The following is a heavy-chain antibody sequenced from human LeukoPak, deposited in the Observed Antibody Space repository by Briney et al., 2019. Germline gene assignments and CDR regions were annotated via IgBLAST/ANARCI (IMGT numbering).Heavy chain of an antibody. V-gene: IGHV4-4*07. J-gene: IGHJ4*02. CDR3: ARQAGIAVAGLDY. CDR2: IYTSGST. D-gene: IGHD6-19*01. Sequence: SETLSLTCTVSGDSISNYYWSWIRQPAGKGLEWIGRIYTSGSTNYNPSLKSRVTMSVDTSKNQFSLKLSSVTAADTAVYYCARQAGIAVAGLDYWGQGTLVTVSS. CDR1: GDSISNYY.